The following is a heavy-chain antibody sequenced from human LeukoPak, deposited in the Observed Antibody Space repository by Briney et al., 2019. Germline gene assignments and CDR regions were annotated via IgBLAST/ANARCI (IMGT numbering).Heavy chain of an antibody. CDR2: INPNSGST. CDR3: AREHFTMVRVRYFDY. D-gene: IGHD3-10*01. CDR1: GYTFTGYY. V-gene: IGHV1-46*01. J-gene: IGHJ4*02. Sequence: GASVKVSCKASGYTFTGYYMHWVRQAPGQGLEWMGWINPNSGSTSYAQKFQGRVTMTRDTSTSTVYMELSSLRSEDTAVYYCAREHFTMVRVRYFDYWGQGTLVTVSS.